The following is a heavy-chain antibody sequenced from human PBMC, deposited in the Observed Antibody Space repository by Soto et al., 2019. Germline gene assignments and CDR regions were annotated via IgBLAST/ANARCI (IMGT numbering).Heavy chain of an antibody. V-gene: IGHV4-4*07. D-gene: IGHD5-12*01. CDR2: LYTSGSS. CDR3: VRDRYSGYDFWFDP. Sequence: SETVSLTXTVSGASISSYYWSWIRLSAGRGLEWIGRLYTSGSSDYNPSLKSRVTMSADTSKNQFFVKLTSVTAADTAVYYCVRDRYSGYDFWFDPWGQGTLVTVSS. CDR1: GASISSYY. J-gene: IGHJ5*02.